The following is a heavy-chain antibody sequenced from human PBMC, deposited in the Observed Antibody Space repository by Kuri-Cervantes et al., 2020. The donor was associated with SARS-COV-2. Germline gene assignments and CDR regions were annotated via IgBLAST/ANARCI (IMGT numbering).Heavy chain of an antibody. J-gene: IGHJ6*03. CDR3: ARDRIAPTGWDYYMDV. CDR1: GFTFSSYG. CDR2: IWYDGSNK. D-gene: IGHD2-15*01. V-gene: IGHV3-33*01. Sequence: GGSLRLSCAASGFTFSSYGMHWVRQAPGKGLEWVAVIWYDGSNKYYADSVKGRLTISRDNSRNTLYLQMNSLRAEDTAVYYCARDRIAPTGWDYYMDVWGKGTTVTVSS.